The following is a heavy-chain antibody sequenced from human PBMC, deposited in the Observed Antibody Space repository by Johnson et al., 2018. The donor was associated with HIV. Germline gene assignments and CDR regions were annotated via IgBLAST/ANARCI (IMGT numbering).Heavy chain of an antibody. CDR2: IGTAGDT. V-gene: IGHV3-13*01. J-gene: IGHJ3*02. D-gene: IGHD6-19*01. CDR1: GFTFSSYD. Sequence: EMQLVESGGGLVKPGGSLRLSCAASGFTFSSYDMHWVRQATGKGLEWVSAIGTAGDTYYPGSVKGRFTISRDNSKNTLYLQMNSLRAEDTAVYYCARGEQWLVPDSEDAFDIWGQGTMVTVSS. CDR3: ARGEQWLVPDSEDAFDI.